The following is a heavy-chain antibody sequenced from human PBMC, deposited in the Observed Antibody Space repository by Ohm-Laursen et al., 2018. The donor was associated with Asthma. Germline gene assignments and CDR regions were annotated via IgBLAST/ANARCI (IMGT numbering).Heavy chain of an antibody. D-gene: IGHD5-24*01. J-gene: IGHJ6*02. CDR1: GYTFTGYY. CDR2: INPNSGGT. V-gene: IGHV1-2*06. Sequence: SVKVSCKASGYTFTGYYMHWVRQAPGQGLEWMGRINPNSGGTNYAQKFQGRVTMTRDTSTSTVYMELSSLRSEDTAVYYCARGRRDGYELGAMDVWGQGTTVTVSS. CDR3: ARGRRDGYELGAMDV.